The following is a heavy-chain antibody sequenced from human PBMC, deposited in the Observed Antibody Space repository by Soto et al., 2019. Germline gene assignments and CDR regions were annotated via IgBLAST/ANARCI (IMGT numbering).Heavy chain of an antibody. J-gene: IGHJ4*02. V-gene: IGHV3-23*01. CDR1: GITLSSYA. D-gene: IGHD3-22*01. CDR3: ESYPQGYDSSAPLNY. CDR2: ISASGGST. Sequence: PGGSLRLSCAASGITLSSYAMSWVRQAPGKGPEWVSGISASGGSTSYADSVKGRFTIYRENSKNTLYLQMSSLRDEDTALYFCESYPQGYDSSAPLNYWGQGTLVTVSS.